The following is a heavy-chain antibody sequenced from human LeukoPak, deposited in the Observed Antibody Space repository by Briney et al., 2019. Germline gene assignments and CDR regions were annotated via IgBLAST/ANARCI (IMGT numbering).Heavy chain of an antibody. CDR3: TRPPSGDYISRAFDI. V-gene: IGHV4-30-4*08. Sequence: PSQTLSLTCTVSGGSISSGDYYWSWIRQPPGKGLEWIGYIYYSGSTYYNPSLKSRVTISLDKSKNQFSLKLTSVTAADTAIYYCTRPPSGDYISRAFDIWGQGTMVTVSS. D-gene: IGHD4-17*01. CDR1: GGSISSGDYY. J-gene: IGHJ3*02. CDR2: IYYSGST.